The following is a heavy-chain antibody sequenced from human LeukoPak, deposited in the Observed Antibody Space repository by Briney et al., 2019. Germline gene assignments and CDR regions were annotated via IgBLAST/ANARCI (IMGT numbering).Heavy chain of an antibody. D-gene: IGHD3-22*01. J-gene: IGHJ5*02. Sequence: SVKVSCKASGGTFSSYAISWVRQAPGQGLEWMGRIIPILGIANYAQKFQGRVTITADKSTGTAYMELSSLTSEDTAVYYCARAIDSSGYKNWFDPWGQGTLVTVSS. CDR2: IIPILGIA. CDR1: GGTFSSYA. CDR3: ARAIDSSGYKNWFDP. V-gene: IGHV1-69*04.